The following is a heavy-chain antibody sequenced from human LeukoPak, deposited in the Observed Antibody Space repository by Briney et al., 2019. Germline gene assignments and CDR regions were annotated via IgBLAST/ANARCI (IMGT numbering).Heavy chain of an antibody. D-gene: IGHD6-13*01. V-gene: IGHV3-23*01. Sequence: GGSLRLSCAASGFTFSDYYMSWVRQAPGKGPEWVSAISSSGGRTFYAASVEGRFTVSRDNSKSTLYLQMSSLRAEDTAVYSRAKVLSQGYPNSWTNWFDSWGQGALVTVSS. J-gene: IGHJ5*01. CDR1: GFTFSDYY. CDR3: AKVLSQGYPNSWTNWFDS. CDR2: ISSSGGRT.